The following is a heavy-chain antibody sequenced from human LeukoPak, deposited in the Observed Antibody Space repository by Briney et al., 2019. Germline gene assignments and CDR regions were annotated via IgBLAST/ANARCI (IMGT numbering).Heavy chain of an antibody. CDR3: AREPRNYYDSSGYCHDAIDI. V-gene: IGHV4-39*07. CDR1: GGSISSSSYY. J-gene: IGHJ3*02. Sequence: SETLSLTCTVSGGSISSSSYYWGWIRQPPGKGLEWIGSIYYSGSTYYNPSLKSRVTISVDTSKNQFSLKLSSVTAADTAVYYCAREPRNYYDSSGYCHDAIDIWGQGTMVTVSS. CDR2: IYYSGST. D-gene: IGHD3-22*01.